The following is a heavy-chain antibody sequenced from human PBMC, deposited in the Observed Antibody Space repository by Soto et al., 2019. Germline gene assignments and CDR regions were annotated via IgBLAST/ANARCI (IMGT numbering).Heavy chain of an antibody. Sequence: GGSLRLSCAASGFTFSSYAMSWVRQAPGKGLEWVSAISGSGGSTYYADSVKGRFTISRDKSKNTLYLQMNSLRAEDTAVYYCAKDRRFRGDALDYWGQGTLVTVSS. D-gene: IGHD2-21*02. CDR3: AKDRRFRGDALDY. V-gene: IGHV3-23*01. J-gene: IGHJ4*02. CDR1: GFTFSSYA. CDR2: ISGSGGST.